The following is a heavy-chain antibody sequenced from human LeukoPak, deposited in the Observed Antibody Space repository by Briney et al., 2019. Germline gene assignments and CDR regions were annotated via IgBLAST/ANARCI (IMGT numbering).Heavy chain of an antibody. D-gene: IGHD1-26*01. Sequence: PSETLSLTCTVSGGSISSSSYYWGWIRQPPGKGLEWIGSIYHSGSTYYNPSLKSRVTISVDTSKNQFSLKLSSVTAAGTAVYYCARWGGELLLFDYWGQGTLVTVSS. CDR2: IYHSGST. J-gene: IGHJ4*02. V-gene: IGHV4-39*07. CDR1: GGSISSSSYY. CDR3: ARWGGELLLFDY.